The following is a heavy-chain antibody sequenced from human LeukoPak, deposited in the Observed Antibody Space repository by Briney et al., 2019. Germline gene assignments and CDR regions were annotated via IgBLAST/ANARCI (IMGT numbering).Heavy chain of an antibody. V-gene: IGHV3-30*04. CDR1: GFTFSSYA. J-gene: IGHJ4*02. CDR3: ARDGGLDY. Sequence: GGSLRLSCVASGFTFSSYAMHWVRQAPGKGLEWVAVISYDGSNKYYADSVKGRFTISRDNSKNTLYLQMICLRAEDTAVYYCARDGGLDYWGQGTLVTVSS. CDR2: ISYDGSNK.